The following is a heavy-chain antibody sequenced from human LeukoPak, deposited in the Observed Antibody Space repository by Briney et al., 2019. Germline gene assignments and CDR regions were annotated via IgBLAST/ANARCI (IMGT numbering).Heavy chain of an antibody. J-gene: IGHJ4*02. V-gene: IGHV3-23*01. CDR3: AKDSGSYRAQPYYFDY. CDR2: ISGSGGST. Sequence: GGSLRLSCAASGFTFSSYAMSWVRQAPGKGLEWVSAISGSGGSTYYADSVKGRFTISRDNSKNTLYLQMNSLRAEDTAVYYCAKDSGSYRAQPYYFDYWGQGTLVTVSS. CDR1: GFTFSSYA. D-gene: IGHD1-26*01.